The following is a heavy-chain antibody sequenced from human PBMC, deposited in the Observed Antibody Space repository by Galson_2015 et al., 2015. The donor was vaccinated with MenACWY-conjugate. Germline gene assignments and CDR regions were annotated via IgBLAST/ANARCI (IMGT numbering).Heavy chain of an antibody. CDR2: ISYEGSIQ. CDR1: GFTFSSYT. J-gene: IGHJ4*02. D-gene: IGHD3-3*01. V-gene: IGHV3-30*18. CDR3: AKEAAHRVRVALDY. Sequence: SLRLSCAASGFTFSSYTMQWVRQAPGKGLDWVAVISYEGSIQHYGDSVKGRFTISRDNSKNTLYLQMNSLRVEDTAVYYCAKEAAHRVRVALDYSGQSILVTVSS.